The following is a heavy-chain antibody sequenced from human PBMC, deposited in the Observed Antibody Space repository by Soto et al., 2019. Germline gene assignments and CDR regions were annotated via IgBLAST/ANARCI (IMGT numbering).Heavy chain of an antibody. CDR2: IYYSGST. V-gene: IGHV4-39*01. CDR3: ARAGATQSYYYYGMDV. J-gene: IGHJ6*02. Sequence: AETLSLTCTVSGGSISSSSYYWGWIRQPPGKGLEWIGSIYYSGSTYYNPSLKSRVTISVDTSKNQFSLKLSSVTAADTAVYYCARAGATQSYYYYGMDVWGQGTTVTVSS. D-gene: IGHD1-26*01. CDR1: GGSISSSSYY.